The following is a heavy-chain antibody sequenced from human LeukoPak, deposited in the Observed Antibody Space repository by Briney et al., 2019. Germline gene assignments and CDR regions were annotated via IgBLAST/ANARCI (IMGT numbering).Heavy chain of an antibody. Sequence: SETLSLTCTVSGGSLGGYYWSWIRQTPGRGLEWIGYIYYSGSTNYNPSLKSRVTISVDTSKNQFSLKLSSVTAADTAVYYCARHRSGTTVDYWGQGTLVTVSS. D-gene: IGHD4-17*01. J-gene: IGHJ4*02. CDR2: IYYSGST. CDR3: ARHRSGTTVDY. V-gene: IGHV4-59*08. CDR1: GGSLGGYY.